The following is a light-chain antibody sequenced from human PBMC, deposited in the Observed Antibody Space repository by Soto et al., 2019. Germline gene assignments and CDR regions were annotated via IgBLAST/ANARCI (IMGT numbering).Light chain of an antibody. CDR2: EVS. Sequence: QSALTQPASVSGSPGQSITISCTGTSRDVGGYNYVSWHQQHPGKAPKVIITEVSNRPSGVSNRFSGSKSGNTASLTISGLQAEDEADYYCSSYTSSSTRVFGGGTKVTVL. V-gene: IGLV2-14*01. CDR3: SSYTSSSTRV. J-gene: IGLJ2*01. CDR1: SRDVGGYNY.